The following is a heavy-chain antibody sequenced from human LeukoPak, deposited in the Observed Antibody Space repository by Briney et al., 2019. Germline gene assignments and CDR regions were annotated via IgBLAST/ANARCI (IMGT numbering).Heavy chain of an antibody. Sequence: GGSLRLSCAASGFTFSSYGMHWVRQAPGKGLEWVAVISYDGSNIYYADSVKGRFTISRDNSKNTLYLQMNSLRAEDTAVYYCAKTRAAAGDYYYYYMDVWGKGTTVTISS. CDR2: ISYDGSNI. V-gene: IGHV3-30*18. D-gene: IGHD6-13*01. J-gene: IGHJ6*03. CDR1: GFTFSSYG. CDR3: AKTRAAAGDYYYYYMDV.